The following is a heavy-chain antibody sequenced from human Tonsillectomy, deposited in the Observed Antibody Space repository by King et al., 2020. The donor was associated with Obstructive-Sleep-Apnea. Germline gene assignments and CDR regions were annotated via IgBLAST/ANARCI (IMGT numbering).Heavy chain of an antibody. D-gene: IGHD4-23*01. J-gene: IGHJ2*01. CDR2: IYYSGST. V-gene: IGHV4-39*01. Sequence: QLQESGPGLVKPSETLSLTCTVSGGSISSSSYYWGWIRQPPGKGLEWIGSIYYSGSTYYNPSLKSRVTISVDTSKNQFSRKLSSVTAADTAVYYCARPNYGGKTPRYFDLWGRGTLVTVSS. CDR3: ARPNYGGKTPRYFDL. CDR1: GGSISSSSYY.